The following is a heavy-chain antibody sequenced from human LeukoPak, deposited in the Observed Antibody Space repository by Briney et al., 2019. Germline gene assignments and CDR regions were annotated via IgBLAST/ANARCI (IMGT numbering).Heavy chain of an antibody. CDR3: AKYCGGDCYPPIDYYYYYYMDV. J-gene: IGHJ6*03. V-gene: IGHV3-23*01. Sequence: GGSLRLSCAASGFTFSSYAMSWVCQAPGKGLEWVSAISGSGGSTYYADSVKGRFTISRDNSKNTLYLQMNSLRAEDTAVYYCAKYCGGDCYPPIDYYYYYYMDVWGKGTTVTVSS. CDR1: GFTFSSYA. CDR2: ISGSGGST. D-gene: IGHD2-21*02.